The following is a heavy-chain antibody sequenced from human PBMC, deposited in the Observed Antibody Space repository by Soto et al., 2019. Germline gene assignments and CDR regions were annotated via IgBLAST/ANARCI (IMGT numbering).Heavy chain of an antibody. J-gene: IGHJ6*02. CDR2: IYYSGST. D-gene: IGHD5-12*01. Sequence: SETLSLTCTVSGGSISSGGYYWSWIRQHPGKGLEWIGYIYYSGSTYYNPSLKSRVTISVDTSKNQFSLKLSSVTAADTAVYYCARDLLQVVASGYDLGYYYYLMAVWGQGTTVTVSS. CDR1: GGSISSGGYY. V-gene: IGHV4-31*03. CDR3: ARDLLQVVASGYDLGYYYYLMAV.